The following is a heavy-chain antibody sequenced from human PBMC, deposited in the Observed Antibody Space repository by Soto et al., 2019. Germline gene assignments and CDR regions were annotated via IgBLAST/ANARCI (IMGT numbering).Heavy chain of an antibody. CDR1: GNTSTGYY. D-gene: IGHD6-13*01. CDR3: ARDSLSSSSYYGGLGY. CDR2: INPNSGGT. V-gene: IGHV1-2*02. Sequence: SVKVSCKAPGNTSTGYYFYWVRQAPGQGLEWMGWINPNSGGTKYAQKFQGRVTMTRDTSISTAYMELSRLRFDDTAVYYCARDSLSSSSYYGGLGYWGQGTRVTVS. J-gene: IGHJ4*02.